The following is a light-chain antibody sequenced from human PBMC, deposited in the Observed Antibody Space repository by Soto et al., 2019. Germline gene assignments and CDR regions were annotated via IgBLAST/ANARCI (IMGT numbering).Light chain of an antibody. CDR1: QSVSS. J-gene: IGKJ2*01. V-gene: IGKV3D-15*01. CDR2: AAS. Sequence: EIVMTQSPATLSVSPGERATLSCRASQSVSSLAWYQQKPGQTPRLLVYAASTRATGMPARFSGSGSGTEFTRTISSLQSEDFAVYYCQQYDNWPHTFGQGTKLEIK. CDR3: QQYDNWPHT.